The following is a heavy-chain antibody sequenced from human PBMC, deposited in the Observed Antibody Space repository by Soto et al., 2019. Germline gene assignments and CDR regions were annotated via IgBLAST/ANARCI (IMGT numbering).Heavy chain of an antibody. CDR3: ARLRGLGVVSPYFDY. J-gene: IGHJ4*02. V-gene: IGHV4-39*01. Sequence: SDTLSLTCTVPDDFITTTAHHWGWIRQPPGKGLEWIGSISYSGSTHYNPSLESRVTISIDTSKNQFSLKVNSVTAADTAVYYCARLRGLGVVSPYFDYWGQGALLTVS. CDR2: ISYSGST. CDR1: DDFITTTAHH. D-gene: IGHD2-15*01.